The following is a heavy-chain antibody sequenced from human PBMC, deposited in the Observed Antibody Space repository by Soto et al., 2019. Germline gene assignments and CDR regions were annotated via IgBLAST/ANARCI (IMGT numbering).Heavy chain of an antibody. V-gene: IGHV4-39*01. CDR1: GGSISSSSYY. D-gene: IGHD1-26*01. J-gene: IGHJ6*02. CDR3: ARQGWELRYGMDV. CDR2: LYYSGST. Sequence: PSATLSLTCTVSGGSISSSSYYWGWIRQPPWKGLEWIGSLYYSGSTYYNPSLKSRVTISVDTSKNQFSLKLSSVTAADTAVYYCARQGWELRYGMDVWGQGTTVTVSS.